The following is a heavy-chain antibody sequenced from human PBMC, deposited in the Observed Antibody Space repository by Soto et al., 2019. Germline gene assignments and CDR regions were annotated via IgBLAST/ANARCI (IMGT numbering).Heavy chain of an antibody. CDR2: INQGGSEK. V-gene: IGHV3-7*01. D-gene: IGHD3-16*01. J-gene: IGHJ4*02. CDR3: ARRPWGGTWNY. CDR1: GFTFSTYW. Sequence: EVQLVESGGGLVQTGGSLRLSCAASGFTFSTYWMSWVRQAPGKGLEWVANINQGGSEKYYVDSVKGRFTISRDNADNSLYLQMNSLRAEDTAVYHCARRPWGGTWNYWGQGTLVTVSS.